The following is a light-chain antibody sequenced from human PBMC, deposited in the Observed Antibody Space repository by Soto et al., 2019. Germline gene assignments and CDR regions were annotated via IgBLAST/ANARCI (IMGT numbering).Light chain of an antibody. J-gene: IGLJ1*01. CDR2: EVS. CDR3: TSYTASNNLYV. V-gene: IGLV2-8*01. Sequence: QSVLTQPPSASGSPGQSVTISCTGTSSDVGGYHYVAWYQQHPGKAPKLMIYEVSKRPSGVPDRFSGSKSGNTASLTVSGLQAEDEADYYCTSYTASNNLYVFGTGTKVTVL. CDR1: SSDVGGYHY.